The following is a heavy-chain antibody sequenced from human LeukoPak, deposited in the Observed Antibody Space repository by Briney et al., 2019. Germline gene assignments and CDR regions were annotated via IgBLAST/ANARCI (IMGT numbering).Heavy chain of an antibody. V-gene: IGHV3-21*04. J-gene: IGHJ3*02. CDR1: GFTFSTYS. CDR2: ISSASSYI. D-gene: IGHD6-13*01. CDR3: AKAGQQLVNHDAFDI. Sequence: GGSLRLSCAASGFTFSTYSMDWVRQAPGKGLEWVSSISSASSYIYYTDSVKGRLTISRDNAKNSLYLQMNSLRAEDTALYYCAKAGQQLVNHDAFDIWGQGTMVTVSS.